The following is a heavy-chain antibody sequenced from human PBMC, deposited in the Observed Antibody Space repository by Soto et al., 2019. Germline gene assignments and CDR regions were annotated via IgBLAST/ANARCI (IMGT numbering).Heavy chain of an antibody. CDR3: AREVAYSYGFAYYYYGMDV. CDR2: IYYSGST. CDR1: GCSISSYC. V-gene: IGHV4-59*01. D-gene: IGHD5-18*01. Sequence: XETRSLTCTVAGCSISSYCWSWIRQPPGKGLEWTGYIYYSGSTNYNPSLKSRVTISVDTSKNQFSLKLSSVTAADTAVYYCAREVAYSYGFAYYYYGMDVWGQGSTVTVSS. J-gene: IGHJ6*02.